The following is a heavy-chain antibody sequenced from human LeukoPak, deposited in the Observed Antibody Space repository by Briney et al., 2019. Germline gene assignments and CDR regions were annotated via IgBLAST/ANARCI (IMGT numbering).Heavy chain of an antibody. Sequence: GGSLRLSCAASGFTFSGYAMNGVRQAPGKGLEWVSGINGSGGSTYYAVSVRGGFTIPRDNPKNTLYLQMNSLRAEDTAVYYCAKGPLSHFDYWGQGTLVTVSS. CDR3: AKGPLSHFDY. D-gene: IGHD2/OR15-2a*01. CDR2: INGSGGST. V-gene: IGHV3-23*01. J-gene: IGHJ4*02. CDR1: GFTFSGYA.